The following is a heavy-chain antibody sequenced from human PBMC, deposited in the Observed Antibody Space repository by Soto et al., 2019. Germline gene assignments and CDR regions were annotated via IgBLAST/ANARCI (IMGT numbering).Heavy chain of an antibody. CDR2: ISYDGSNK. CDR3: ARVSYDSSGYPFDY. V-gene: IGHV3-30-3*01. CDR1: GFTFSSYA. J-gene: IGHJ4*02. D-gene: IGHD3-22*01. Sequence: QVQLVESGGGVVQPGRSLRLSCAASGFTFSSYAMHWVRQAPGKGLEWVAVISYDGSNKYYADSVKGRFTISRDNSKNTLYLQMNSLRAEDTAVYYCARVSYDSSGYPFDYWGQGTLVTVSS.